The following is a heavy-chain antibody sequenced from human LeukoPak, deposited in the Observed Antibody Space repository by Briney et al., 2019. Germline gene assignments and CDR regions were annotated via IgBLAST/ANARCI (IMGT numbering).Heavy chain of an antibody. J-gene: IGHJ4*02. CDR1: GFTFTNYW. Sequence: GGSLRLSCAASGFTFTNYWMSWVRQAPGKGLELVANTKQDRSEKYYVDSVKGRFTISRDNAKNSLYLQMNSLRAEDTAVYYCARLREIPVFGVVTKSTSYFDYWGQGTLVTVSS. D-gene: IGHD3-3*01. V-gene: IGHV3-7*01. CDR2: TKQDRSEK. CDR3: ARLREIPVFGVVTKSTSYFDY.